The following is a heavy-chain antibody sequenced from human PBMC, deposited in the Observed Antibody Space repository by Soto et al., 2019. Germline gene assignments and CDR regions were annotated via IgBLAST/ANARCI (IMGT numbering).Heavy chain of an antibody. CDR1: GGSVNSGNYY. Sequence: QVQLQQWGAGLLKPSETLSLTCAVFGGSVNSGNYYWSWIRQPPGKGLEWIGEMSHSGGTHFNPSLESRVTISVDTSKNQFSLKMSSVTAADTALYYCARVERGTATTGVDAFDIWGPGTMVTVSS. CDR2: MSHSGGT. D-gene: IGHD1-1*01. V-gene: IGHV4-34*01. CDR3: ARVERGTATTGVDAFDI. J-gene: IGHJ3*02.